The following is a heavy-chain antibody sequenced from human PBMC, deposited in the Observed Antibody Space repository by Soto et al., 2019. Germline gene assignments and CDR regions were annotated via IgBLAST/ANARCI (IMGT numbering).Heavy chain of an antibody. CDR3: ARDRPGAGSSAKFDP. CDR1: GYTFTSYG. CDR2: ISAYNGNT. D-gene: IGHD2-2*01. J-gene: IGHJ5*02. V-gene: IGHV1-18*01. Sequence: ASVKVSCKASGYTFTSYGISWVRQAPGQGLEWMGWISAYNGNTNYAQKLQGRVTMTTDTSTSTAYMELRSLRSDDTAVYYCARDRPGAGSSAKFDPWGQGTLATVSS.